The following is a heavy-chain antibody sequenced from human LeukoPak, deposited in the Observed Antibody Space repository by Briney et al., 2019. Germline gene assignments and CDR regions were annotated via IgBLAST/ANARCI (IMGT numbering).Heavy chain of an antibody. Sequence: GGSLRLSCAASGFTFSSYGMHWVRQAPGKGLEWVAVISYDGSNKYYADSVKGRFAISRDNSKNTLYLQMNSLRAEDTAVYYCAKDSGSYYVSTWKEFDYWGQGTLVTVSS. V-gene: IGHV3-30*18. CDR3: AKDSGSYYVSTWKEFDY. CDR1: GFTFSSYG. CDR2: ISYDGSNK. D-gene: IGHD1-26*01. J-gene: IGHJ4*02.